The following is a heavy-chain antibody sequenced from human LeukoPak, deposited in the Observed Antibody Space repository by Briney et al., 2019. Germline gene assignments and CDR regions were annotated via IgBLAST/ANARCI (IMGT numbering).Heavy chain of an antibody. CDR1: GFTFSSYG. J-gene: IGHJ4*02. Sequence: GGSLRLSCAASGFTFSSYGMHWVRQAPGKGLEWVAFIRYDGSNKYYADSVKGRFTISRDNAKNSLYLQMNSLRAEDTAVYYCARRRYSGSSQHFDYWGQGTLVTVSS. CDR3: ARRRYSGSSQHFDY. CDR2: IRYDGSNK. D-gene: IGHD1-26*01. V-gene: IGHV3-30*02.